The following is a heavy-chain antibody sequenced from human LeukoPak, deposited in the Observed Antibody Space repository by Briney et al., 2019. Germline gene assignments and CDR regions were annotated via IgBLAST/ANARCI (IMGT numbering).Heavy chain of an antibody. V-gene: IGHV3-11*04. Sequence: GGSLRLSCAASGFTFSDYYMSWIRPAPGKGLEWVSYISSSGSTIYYADSVKGRFTISRDNAKNSLYLQMNSLRAEDTAVYYCARPSITMVRGVRYGMDVWGQGTTVTVSS. CDR1: GFTFSDYY. J-gene: IGHJ6*02. CDR2: ISSSGSTI. D-gene: IGHD3-10*01. CDR3: ARPSITMVRGVRYGMDV.